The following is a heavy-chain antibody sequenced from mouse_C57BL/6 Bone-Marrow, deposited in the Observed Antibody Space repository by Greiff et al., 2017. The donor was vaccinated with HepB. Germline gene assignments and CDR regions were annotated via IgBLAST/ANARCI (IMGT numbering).Heavy chain of an antibody. CDR2: ISSGGSYT. V-gene: IGHV5-6*01. J-gene: IGHJ2*01. D-gene: IGHD1-1*01. CDR1: GFTFSSYG. CDR3: ARHRNYYGSSPSFDY. Sequence: EVKLVESGGDLVKPGGSLKLSCAASGFTFSSYGMSWVRQTPDKRLEWVATISSGGSYTYYPDSVKGRFTISRDNAKNTLYLQMSSLKSEDTAMYYCARHRNYYGSSPSFDYWGQGTTLTVSS.